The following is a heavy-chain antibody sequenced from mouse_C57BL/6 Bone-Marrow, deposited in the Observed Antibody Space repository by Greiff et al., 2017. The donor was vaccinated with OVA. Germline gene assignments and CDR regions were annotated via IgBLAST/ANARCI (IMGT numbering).Heavy chain of an antibody. J-gene: IGHJ1*03. Sequence: EVKLVESGAGLVKPGGSLKLSCAASGFTFSSYAMSWVRQTPEKRLEWVATISDGGSYTYYPDNVKGRFTISRDNATNNLYLQMSHLKSEDTAMYYCARALPSDYYGSSYGWYFDVWGTGTTVTVSS. V-gene: IGHV5-4*03. CDR3: ARALPSDYYGSSYGWYFDV. CDR2: ISDGGSYT. CDR1: GFTFSSYA. D-gene: IGHD1-1*01.